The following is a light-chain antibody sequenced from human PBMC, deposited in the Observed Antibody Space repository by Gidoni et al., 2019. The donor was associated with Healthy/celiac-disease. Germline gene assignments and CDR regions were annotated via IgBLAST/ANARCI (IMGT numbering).Light chain of an antibody. CDR3: SSYTSSSTYV. Sequence: QPALTPPASVSGSPGLSITISCTGTSSDVGGYNYVSWYQQHPGKAPKLMIYEVSNRPSGVSNRFSGSKSGNTASLTISGLQAEDEADYYCSSYTSSSTYVFGTGTKVTVL. CDR1: SSDVGGYNY. CDR2: EVS. V-gene: IGLV2-14*01. J-gene: IGLJ1*01.